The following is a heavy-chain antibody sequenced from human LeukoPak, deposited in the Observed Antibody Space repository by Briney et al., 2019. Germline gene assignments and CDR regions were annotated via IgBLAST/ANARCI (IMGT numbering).Heavy chain of an antibody. CDR1: GGTFSSYA. D-gene: IGHD1-26*01. Sequence: SVKVSCKASGGTFSSYAISWLRQAPGQGLEWMGRIIPILGIANYAQKFQGRVTITADKSTSTAYMELSSLRSEDTAVYYCARERATTPFRFDYWGQGTLVTVSS. CDR2: IIPILGIA. CDR3: ARERATTPFRFDY. J-gene: IGHJ4*02. V-gene: IGHV1-69*04.